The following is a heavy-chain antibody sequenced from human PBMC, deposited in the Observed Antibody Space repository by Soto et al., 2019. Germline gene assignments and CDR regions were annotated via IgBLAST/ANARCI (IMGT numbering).Heavy chain of an antibody. J-gene: IGHJ5*02. V-gene: IGHV1-3*01. CDR1: GYTFTTNV. D-gene: IGHD1-26*01. CDR3: ARAVVGTSNWFDP. CDR2: INPGNGNT. Sequence: ASVKVSCKASGYTFTTNVIHWVRQAPGQRLEWMGWINPGNGNTQYSPKFQDRVTITRDTSASTAYMELGSLRSGDTAIYYCARAVVGTSNWFDPWGQGTLVTVSS.